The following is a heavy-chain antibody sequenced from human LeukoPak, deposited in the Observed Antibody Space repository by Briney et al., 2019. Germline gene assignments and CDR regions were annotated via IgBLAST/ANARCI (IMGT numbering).Heavy chain of an antibody. Sequence: GGSLRLSCAASGFTFSSYAMSWVRQAPGKGLEWVSYISSSGSTIYYADSVKGRFTISRDNAKNSLYLQMNSLRAEDTAVYYCARDLLRPGAFDYWGQGTLVTVSS. V-gene: IGHV3-48*04. J-gene: IGHJ4*02. D-gene: IGHD1-26*01. CDR3: ARDLLRPGAFDY. CDR2: ISSSGSTI. CDR1: GFTFSSYA.